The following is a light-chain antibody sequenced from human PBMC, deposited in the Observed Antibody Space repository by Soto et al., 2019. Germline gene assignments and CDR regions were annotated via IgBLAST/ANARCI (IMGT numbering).Light chain of an antibody. Sequence: IVMTQSPDSLSVSLGERATINCKSSQSLLFTSNKKNYLAWYQQMPGQPPKLLISWASNRASGVPDRFAGSGSGTDFTLTISSLQAEDVAVYYCQQYYSAPLTFGGGTKVELK. J-gene: IGKJ4*01. V-gene: IGKV4-1*01. CDR2: WAS. CDR1: QSLLFTSNKKNY. CDR3: QQYYSAPLT.